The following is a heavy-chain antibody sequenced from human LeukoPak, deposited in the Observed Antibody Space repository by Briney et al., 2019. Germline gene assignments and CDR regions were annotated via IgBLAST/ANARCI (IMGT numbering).Heavy chain of an antibody. CDR3: ARGESAYYPIDY. D-gene: IGHD3-3*01. J-gene: IGHJ4*02. Sequence: GGSLRLSCAASGFTFSTYWVHWVRQAPGKGLEWVSAISGSSSYIYYADSVKGRFTISRDNAKNSLYLQMNSLRVEDTAVYYCARGESAYYPIDYWGQGTLVTVSS. V-gene: IGHV3-21*01. CDR2: ISGSSSYI. CDR1: GFTFSTYW.